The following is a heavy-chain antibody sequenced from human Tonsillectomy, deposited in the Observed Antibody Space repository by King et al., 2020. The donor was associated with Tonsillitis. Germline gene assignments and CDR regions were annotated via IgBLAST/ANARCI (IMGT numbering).Heavy chain of an antibody. V-gene: IGHV3-49*05. J-gene: IGHJ6*02. D-gene: IGHD3-3*01. Sequence: VQLVESGGGLVKPGRSLRLSCTGSGFTFGDYAMSWFRQAPGKGLQWVGFTRSKVYGGTTEYAASVKGRFTISRDDSTSIAYLQMTSLKTEDTAVYYCSRGRDGVSNYYDSGMDVWGQGTTVTVSS. CDR2: TRSKVYGGTT. CDR1: GFTFGDYA. CDR3: SRGRDGVSNYYDSGMDV.